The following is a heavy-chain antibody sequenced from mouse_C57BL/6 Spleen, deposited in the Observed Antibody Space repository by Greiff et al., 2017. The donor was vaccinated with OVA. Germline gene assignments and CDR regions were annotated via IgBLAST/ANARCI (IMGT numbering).Heavy chain of an antibody. J-gene: IGHJ1*03. D-gene: IGHD1-1*01. V-gene: IGHV2-2*01. Sequence: QVQLKQSGPGLVQPSQSLSITCTVSGFSLTSYGVHWVRQSPGKGLEWLGVIWSGGSTDYNAAFISRLSISKDNSKSQVFFKMNSLQADDTAIYYCARNYYGSSYYFDVWGTGTTVTVSS. CDR3: ARNYYGSSYYFDV. CDR1: GFSLTSYG. CDR2: IWSGGST.